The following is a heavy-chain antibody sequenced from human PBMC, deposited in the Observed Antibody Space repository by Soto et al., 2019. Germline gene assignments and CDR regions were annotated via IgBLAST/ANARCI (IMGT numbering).Heavy chain of an antibody. CDR3: ARDFKYDILTSHYGMDV. D-gene: IGHD3-9*01. V-gene: IGHV3-21*02. Sequence: EVQLVESGGGLVKPGGSLRLSCAASGFTFSTYSMHWVRQAPGKGLEWVSSISTTSTYIYYADSVKGRFTISRDNAKNALFLQMNSLRAEHTAVYYCARDFKYDILTSHYGMDVWCQGTTVTVSS. CDR2: ISTTSTYI. J-gene: IGHJ6*02. CDR1: GFTFSTYS.